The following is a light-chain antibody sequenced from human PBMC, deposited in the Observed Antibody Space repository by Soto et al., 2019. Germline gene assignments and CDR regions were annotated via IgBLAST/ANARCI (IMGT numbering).Light chain of an antibody. CDR1: RSDVGGYNY. CDR3: SSYAGTTFYV. J-gene: IGLJ1*01. V-gene: IGLV2-8*01. CDR2: RVS. Sequence: QSALTQPPSASGSPGQSVTISCTGTRSDVGGYNYVSWYQQYPGKAPRLMIYRVSERPSGVPDRFSGSKSGNTASRTVSGLQAEDEADYYCSSYAGTTFYVFGTGTKVTVL.